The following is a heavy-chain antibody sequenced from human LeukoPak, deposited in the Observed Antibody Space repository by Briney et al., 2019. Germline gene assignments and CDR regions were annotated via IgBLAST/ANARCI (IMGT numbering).Heavy chain of an antibody. CDR3: ARNPYYYDSSGYYPRGPYYYYMDV. Sequence: ASVKVSCKASGYTFTSYGISWVRQAPGQGLEWMGWISAYNGNTNYAQKLQGRVTMTTDTSTSTAYMELRSLRSDDTAVYYCARNPYYYDSSGYYPRGPYYYYMDVWGKGTTVTVSS. J-gene: IGHJ6*03. CDR2: ISAYNGNT. D-gene: IGHD3-22*01. V-gene: IGHV1-18*01. CDR1: GYTFTSYG.